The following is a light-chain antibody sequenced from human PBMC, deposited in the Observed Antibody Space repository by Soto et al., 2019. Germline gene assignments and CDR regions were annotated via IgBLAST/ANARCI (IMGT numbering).Light chain of an antibody. CDR1: SSNIGSKT. Sequence: QSVLTQPPSASGTPGQRVTISCSGSSSNIGSKTVNWYQQLPGTAPKLLIYSNEHRPSGGPDRFSGSKSGTSATLAISGLQAGDEADYYCAAWDDSLNGRVFGGGTKLTVL. CDR3: AAWDDSLNGRV. V-gene: IGLV1-44*01. CDR2: SNE. J-gene: IGLJ2*01.